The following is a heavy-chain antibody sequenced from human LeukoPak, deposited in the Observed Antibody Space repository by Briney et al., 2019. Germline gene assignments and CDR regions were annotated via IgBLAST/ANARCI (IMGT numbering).Heavy chain of an antibody. Sequence: PGGSLRLSCAASGFTFSSYAMSWVRQAPGKGLEWVSAISGSGGSTYYADSVKGRFTISRDNSKNTLYLQMNSLRAEDTAVYYCARGTVGGSSPFDYWGQGTLVTVSS. CDR1: GFTFSSYA. J-gene: IGHJ4*02. CDR2: ISGSGGST. D-gene: IGHD6-6*01. V-gene: IGHV3-23*01. CDR3: ARGTVGGSSPFDY.